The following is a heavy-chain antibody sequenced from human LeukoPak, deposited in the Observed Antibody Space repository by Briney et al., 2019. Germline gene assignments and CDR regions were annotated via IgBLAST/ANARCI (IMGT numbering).Heavy chain of an antibody. Sequence: SETLSLTCTVYGESFSGYYWSWIRQPPGKGLEWIGEINHSGSTNYNPSLKSRVTISVDTSKNRFSLKLSSVTAADTAVYYCARSYFGPFDYWGQGTLVTVSS. CDR3: ARSYFGPFDY. CDR2: INHSGST. D-gene: IGHD3-9*01. J-gene: IGHJ4*02. V-gene: IGHV4-34*01. CDR1: GESFSGYY.